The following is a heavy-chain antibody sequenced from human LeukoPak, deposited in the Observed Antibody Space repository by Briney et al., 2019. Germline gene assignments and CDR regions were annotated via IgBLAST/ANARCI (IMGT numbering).Heavy chain of an antibody. CDR2: INSDGSGT. V-gene: IGHV3-74*01. D-gene: IGHD3-16*02. Sequence: GGSLRLSCAASGFTFSRYWMHWVRQAPGKGLVWVSRINSDGSGTSYADSVKGRFTISRDNAKNTLYLQMNSLRAEDTAVYYCAKGGIGYDYVWGSYRHGAFDIWGQGTMVTVSS. CDR3: AKGGIGYDYVWGSYRHGAFDI. J-gene: IGHJ3*02. CDR1: GFTFSRYW.